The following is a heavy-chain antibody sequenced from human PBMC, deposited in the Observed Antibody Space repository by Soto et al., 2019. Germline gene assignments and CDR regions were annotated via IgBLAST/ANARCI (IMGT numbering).Heavy chain of an antibody. CDR2: IHDSGIT. CDR1: GGSVSSGNYY. CDR3: ARDRGSSIDY. J-gene: IGHJ4*02. D-gene: IGHD3-16*01. Sequence: SETLSLTCTVSGGSVSSGNYYWTWIRQPPGKGLEWIGYIHDSGITNYNPSLKSRVTISVDTSKNHFSLKLSSVTAADTAVYYCARDRGSSIDYWGQGTLVTVYS. V-gene: IGHV4-61*03.